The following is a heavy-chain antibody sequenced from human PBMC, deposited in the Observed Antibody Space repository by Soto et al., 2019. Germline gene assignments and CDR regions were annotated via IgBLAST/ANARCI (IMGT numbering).Heavy chain of an antibody. J-gene: IGHJ4*02. CDR3: ETNSADYSSSWLFDY. CDR2: IYHSGST. Sequence: PSETLSLTCTVSGGSISSSNWWSWVRQPPGKGLEWIGEIYHSGSTNYNPSLKSRVTISVDKSKNQFSLKLSSVTAADTAVYYCETNSADYSSSWLFDYWGQGTLVTV. D-gene: IGHD6-13*01. V-gene: IGHV4-4*02. CDR1: GGSISSSNW.